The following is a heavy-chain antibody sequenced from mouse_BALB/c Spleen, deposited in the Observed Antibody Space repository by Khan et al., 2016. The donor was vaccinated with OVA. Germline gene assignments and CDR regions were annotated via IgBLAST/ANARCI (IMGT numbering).Heavy chain of an antibody. Sequence: EVQLQQSGTVLARPGASVKMSCKASGYTFTSYWMHWVKQRPGQGLEWIGDIYPGNTDTNYTQKFKGKATLTAVTSTSTAYMELYSLTNEDSAVYDGTRRNGDGDWMAYWGQGTLVTVSA. CDR1: GYTFTSYW. CDR2: IYPGNTDT. CDR3: TRRNGDGDWMAY. V-gene: IGHV1-5*01. D-gene: IGHD4-1*01. J-gene: IGHJ3*01.